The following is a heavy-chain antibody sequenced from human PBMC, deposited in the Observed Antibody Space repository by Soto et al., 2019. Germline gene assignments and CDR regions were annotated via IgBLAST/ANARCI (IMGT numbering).Heavy chain of an antibody. J-gene: IGHJ6*02. V-gene: IGHV3-30-3*01. CDR1: GFTFDTYG. CDR2: ISYEGSNT. D-gene: IGHD3-16*02. CDR3: ARVTPANNRYYFSGLEV. Sequence: PGGSLRLSCVASGFTFDTYGIHWVRQAPGKGLQWVALISYEGSNTYYADSVRGRFTISRDNSKNTLYLQINALRPDDTGVYYCARVTPANNRYYFSGLEVWGQGTSGTVS.